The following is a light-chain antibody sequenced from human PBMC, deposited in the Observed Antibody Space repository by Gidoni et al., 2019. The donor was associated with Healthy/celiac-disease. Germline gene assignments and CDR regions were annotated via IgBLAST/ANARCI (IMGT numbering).Light chain of an antibody. CDR2: GAS. J-gene: IGKJ2*01. V-gene: IGKV3-15*01. Sequence: EIVMTKSPATLSVSPGERATLSCRASQSVSSNLAWYQQKPGQAPRLLIYGASTRATGIPDRFSGSGSGTEFTLTISSLQSEDFAVYYCQQYNNWPPVGYTFGQGTKLEIK. CDR3: QQYNNWPPVGYT. CDR1: QSVSSN.